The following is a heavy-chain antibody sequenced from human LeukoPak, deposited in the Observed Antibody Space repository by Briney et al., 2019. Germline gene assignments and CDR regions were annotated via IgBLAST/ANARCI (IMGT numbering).Heavy chain of an antibody. J-gene: IGHJ6*02. CDR1: GFTFSSYS. CDR3: AREGYCSGGSCYSGGHYYGTDV. V-gene: IGHV3-21*01. CDR2: ISSSSSYI. Sequence: GGSLRLSCAASGFTFSSYSMNWVRQAPGKGLEWVSSISSSSSYIYYADSVKGRFTISRDNAKNSLYLQMNSLRAEDTAVYYCAREGYCSGGSCYSGGHYYGTDVWGQGTTVTVSS. D-gene: IGHD2-15*01.